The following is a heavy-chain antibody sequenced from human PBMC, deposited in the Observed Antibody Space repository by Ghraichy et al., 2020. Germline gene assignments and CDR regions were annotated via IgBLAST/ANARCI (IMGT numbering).Heavy chain of an antibody. CDR3: ARHGSYYASSGPYWGY. V-gene: IGHV4-59*08. Sequence: SETLSLTCTVSGGSISSYYWSWIRQPPGKGLEWIGYIYYSGSTNYNPSLKSRVTISVDTSKNQFSLKLSSVTAADTAVYYCARHGSYYASSGPYWGYWGQGTLVTVSS. D-gene: IGHD3-22*01. J-gene: IGHJ4*02. CDR2: IYYSGST. CDR1: GGSISSYY.